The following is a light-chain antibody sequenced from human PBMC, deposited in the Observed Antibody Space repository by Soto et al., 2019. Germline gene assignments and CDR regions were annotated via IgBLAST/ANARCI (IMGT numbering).Light chain of an antibody. Sequence: DIQMTQSPSSLSASVGDRVTIICRASRSSGTFLNWYQQKPGKAPKLLIFAASSLQSGVPSRFSGSGSGTDFTLTISSLQSEDFAVYYCQQYNNWPRTFGQGTKVDIK. CDR1: RSSGTF. CDR3: QQYNNWPRT. CDR2: AAS. J-gene: IGKJ1*01. V-gene: IGKV1-39*01.